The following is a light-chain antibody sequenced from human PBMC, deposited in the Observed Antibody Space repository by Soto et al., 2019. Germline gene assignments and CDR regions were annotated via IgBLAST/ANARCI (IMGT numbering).Light chain of an antibody. V-gene: IGKV3-20*01. CDR3: QQYDTSART. CDR1: QSVSSNY. CDR2: GAS. Sequence: EVMLTQSPGTLSLSPGERATLSCRASQSVSSNYLAWYQQRSGQAPRLLIYGASNRATGIPDRFSGSGSGTDFTLTIRRMEPEDFAVYYCQQYDTSARTFGQGTKVEFK. J-gene: IGKJ1*01.